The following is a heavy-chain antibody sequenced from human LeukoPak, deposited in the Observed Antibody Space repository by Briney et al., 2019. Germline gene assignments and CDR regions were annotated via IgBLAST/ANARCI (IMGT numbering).Heavy chain of an antibody. CDR2: INPSGGST. Sequence: GASVKVSCKASGYTFTSYYMHWVRQAPGQGLEWMGIINPSGGSTSYAQKFQGRVTMTRDTSTSTVYMELSSLRSEDTAVYYCARVVRDKDYDSSGYYLDYWGQGTLVTVSS. CDR3: ARVVRDKDYDSSGYYLDY. CDR1: GYTFTSYY. J-gene: IGHJ4*02. V-gene: IGHV1-46*01. D-gene: IGHD3-22*01.